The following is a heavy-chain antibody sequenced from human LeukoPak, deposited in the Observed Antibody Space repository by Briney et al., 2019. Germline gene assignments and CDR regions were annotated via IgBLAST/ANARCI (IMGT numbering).Heavy chain of an antibody. V-gene: IGHV1-18*01. Sequence: SVKVSCKASGYTLTSYGITGVRQTPGQGLEWMVWISAYNSNTNYAQKLQGRVTMTTVSSTSTASLDLRSLISEDTAVYYCARPEHYQLLLHWGQGTLVT. D-gene: IGHD2-2*01. CDR1: GYTLTSYG. CDR2: ISAYNSNT. J-gene: IGHJ4*02. CDR3: ARPEHYQLLLH.